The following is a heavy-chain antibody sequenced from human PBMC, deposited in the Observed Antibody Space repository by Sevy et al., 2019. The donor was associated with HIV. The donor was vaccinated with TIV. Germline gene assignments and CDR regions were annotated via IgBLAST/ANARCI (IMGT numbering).Heavy chain of an antibody. CDR2: IYHTGST. Sequence: SETLSLTCSVSGGSISYYYWSWIRQPPGKGLEWIGYIYHTGSTNYNPSLKSRVTISIDTSKNHFSLKLTSVTAADTAIYYCARAPPVLSVYDSFNWFDPWGQGTLVTVSS. CDR1: GGSISYYY. J-gene: IGHJ5*02. V-gene: IGHV4-59*01. D-gene: IGHD5-12*01. CDR3: ARAPPVLSVYDSFNWFDP.